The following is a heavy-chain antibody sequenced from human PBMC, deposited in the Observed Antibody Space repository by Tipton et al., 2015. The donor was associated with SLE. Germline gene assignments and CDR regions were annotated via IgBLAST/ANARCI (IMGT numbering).Heavy chain of an antibody. J-gene: IGHJ4*02. CDR3: ARACREVVVVDY. D-gene: IGHD2-15*01. CDR1: GDSLIAHY. CDR2: VDYSGIT. V-gene: IGHV4-59*11. Sequence: TLSLTCTVSGDSLIAHYWSWIRQPPGKGLEWIGYVDYSGITNYNPSLKGRVTMSIDTSKNQFALMVSSVTTADTAVYYCARACREVVVVDYWGQGTLVTVSS.